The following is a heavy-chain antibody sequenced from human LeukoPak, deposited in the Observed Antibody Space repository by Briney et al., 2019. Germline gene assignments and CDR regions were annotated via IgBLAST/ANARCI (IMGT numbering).Heavy chain of an antibody. Sequence: SETLSLTSTVSGGSISSYYWSWVRQPPVKGPEWIGYIYYSGSTNYNPSLKSRVTISVDTSKNQFSLKLSSVTAADTAVYYCARDKDPWGYSYGRFDLWGRGTLVTVSS. J-gene: IGHJ2*01. CDR3: ARDKDPWGYSYGRFDL. V-gene: IGHV4-59*01. CDR2: IYYSGST. D-gene: IGHD5-18*01. CDR1: GGSISSYY.